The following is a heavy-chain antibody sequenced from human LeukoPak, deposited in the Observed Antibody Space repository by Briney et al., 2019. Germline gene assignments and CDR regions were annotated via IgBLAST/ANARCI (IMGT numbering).Heavy chain of an antibody. V-gene: IGHV7-4-1*02. CDR1: GYTFTSYD. D-gene: IGHD1-26*01. J-gene: IGHJ3*02. CDR2: INTNTGNP. CDR3: ARVVGPFVLDAFDI. Sequence: ASVKVSCKASGYTFTSYDINWVRQAPGQGLEWMGWINTNTGNPTYAQGFTGRFVFSLDTSVSTAYLQISSLKAEDTAVYYCARVVGPFVLDAFDIWGQGTMVTVSS.